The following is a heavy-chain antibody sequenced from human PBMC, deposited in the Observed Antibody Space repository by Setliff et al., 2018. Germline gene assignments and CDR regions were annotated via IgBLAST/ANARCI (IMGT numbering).Heavy chain of an antibody. CDR3: ARTQCTTTSCFYFHY. D-gene: IGHD2-2*01. J-gene: IGHJ4*02. V-gene: IGHV4-61*02. CDR1: GGSLNSGSYY. Sequence: PSETLSLTCAVSGGSLNSGSYYWSWIRQSTERGLEWLGRLHTSGSTTYNPALNSRVTISVDTSTNQFSLKLTSVTAADTAVYFCARTQCTTTSCFYFHYWGQGTVVTVSS. CDR2: LHTSGST.